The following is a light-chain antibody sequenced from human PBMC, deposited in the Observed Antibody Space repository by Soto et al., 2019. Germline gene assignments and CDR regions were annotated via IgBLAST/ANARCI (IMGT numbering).Light chain of an antibody. CDR1: QSISSW. V-gene: IGKV1-5*03. CDR2: KAS. Sequence: DIQMTQSTSTLSASVGDRVTITCRASQSISSWLAWYQQKPGTATKLLIYKASTLQSGVPSRFSGSGSATEFPLTITSLQSDESATYDGQQYNDKWNFGQGTTVEIK. CDR3: QQYNDKWN. J-gene: IGKJ1*01.